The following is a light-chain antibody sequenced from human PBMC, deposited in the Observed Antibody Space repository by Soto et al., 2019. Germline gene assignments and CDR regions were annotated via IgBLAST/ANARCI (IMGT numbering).Light chain of an antibody. CDR3: QQRSNWPQWT. Sequence: EIVLTQSPATLSLSPGERATLSCRASQSVSSYLAWYQHKPGQAPRLLIYDASNRATGIPARFSGSGSGTDFTLTISSLEPDDFAVYYCQQRSNWPQWTFGQGTKVEIK. CDR1: QSVSSY. J-gene: IGKJ1*01. CDR2: DAS. V-gene: IGKV3-11*01.